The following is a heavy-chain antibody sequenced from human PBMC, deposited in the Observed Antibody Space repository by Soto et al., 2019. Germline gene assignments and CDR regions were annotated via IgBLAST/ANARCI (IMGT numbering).Heavy chain of an antibody. CDR2: ISYDGSNK. CDR1: GFTFSSYA. D-gene: IGHD3-3*01. V-gene: IGHV3-30-3*01. CDR3: ARDFVAYYDFWSGPHDY. J-gene: IGHJ4*02. Sequence: GSLRLSCAASGFTFSSYAMHWVRQAPVKGLEWVAVISYDGSNKYYADSVKGRFTISRDNSKNTLYLQMNSLRAEDTAVYYCARDFVAYYDFWSGPHDYWGRRTLVAVCS.